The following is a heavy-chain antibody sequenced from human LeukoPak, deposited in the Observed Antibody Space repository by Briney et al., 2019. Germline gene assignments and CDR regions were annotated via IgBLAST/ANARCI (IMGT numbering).Heavy chain of an antibody. V-gene: IGHV4-59*11. D-gene: IGHD1-1*01. CDR1: GGFIRSHY. J-gene: IGHJ4*02. Sequence: SETLSLTCTVPGGFIRSHYWSWLPQPPGKGLQWIGYMYFCGYTKYNPSLKSRLTISPVTSRNRFSLSLASLSRADTAVYYCASVPMTTLFFDHWGKGSLVIVSS. CDR2: MYFCGYT. CDR3: ASVPMTTLFFDH.